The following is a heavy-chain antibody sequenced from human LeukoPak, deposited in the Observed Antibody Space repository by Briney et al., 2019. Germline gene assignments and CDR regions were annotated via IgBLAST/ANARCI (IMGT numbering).Heavy chain of an antibody. CDR2: ISGSGGGT. V-gene: IGHV3-23*01. J-gene: IGHJ5*02. Sequence: GGSLRLSCAASGFTFSSYAMRWVRQAPGKGLEWVSTISGSGGGTYYADSVKGRFTISRDNSKNTLYLQMNSLRAEDTAVYYCAKALRSSGWYPFGPWGQGTLVTVSS. D-gene: IGHD6-19*01. CDR1: GFTFSSYA. CDR3: AKALRSSGWYPFGP.